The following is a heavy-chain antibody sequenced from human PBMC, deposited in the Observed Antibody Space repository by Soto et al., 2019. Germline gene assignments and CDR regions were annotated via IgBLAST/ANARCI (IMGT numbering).Heavy chain of an antibody. CDR1: GFTFSSYG. D-gene: IGHD2-21*01. J-gene: IGHJ4*02. CDR3: ARGLHSLFDY. Sequence: PVGSLRLSGAASGFTFSSYGMHWVRQAPGKGLEWVAVIWYDGNNKYYADSVKGRFTISRDNSKNTLYVQMTSLRAEDTAIYYCARGLHSLFDYWGQGTLVTVSS. V-gene: IGHV3-33*01. CDR2: IWYDGNNK.